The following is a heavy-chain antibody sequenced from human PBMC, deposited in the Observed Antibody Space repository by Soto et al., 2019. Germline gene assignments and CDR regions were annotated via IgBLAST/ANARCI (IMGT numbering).Heavy chain of an antibody. J-gene: IGHJ4*02. D-gene: IGHD3-22*01. CDR3: AQDGYYYDSSGYYYYFDY. V-gene: IGHV2-5*02. Sequence: QITLKESGPTLVKPTQTLTLTCTFSGFSLSTSGVGVGWIRQPPGKALEWLALIYWDDDKPYSPSLKSRLTITKDXYKYQXXLTMPNMDPVDTATYYCAQDGYYYDSSGYYYYFDYWGQGTLVTVSS. CDR1: GFSLSTSGVG. CDR2: IYWDDDK.